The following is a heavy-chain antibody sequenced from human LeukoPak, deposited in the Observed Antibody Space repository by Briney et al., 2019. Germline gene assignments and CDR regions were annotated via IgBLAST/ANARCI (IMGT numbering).Heavy chain of an antibody. J-gene: IGHJ4*02. CDR1: GGTFSSYA. Sequence: LVKVSCKASGGTFSSYAISWVRQAPGQGLEWMGGIIPIFGTANYAQKFQGRVTITADESTSTAYMELSSLRSEDTAVYYCARSLRFLEWFPNFDYWGQGTLVTVSS. CDR3: ARSLRFLEWFPNFDY. CDR2: IIPIFGTA. V-gene: IGHV1-69*01. D-gene: IGHD3-3*01.